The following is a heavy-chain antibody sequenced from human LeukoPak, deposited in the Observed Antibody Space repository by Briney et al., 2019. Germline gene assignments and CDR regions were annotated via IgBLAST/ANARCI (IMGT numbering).Heavy chain of an antibody. CDR3: ARERFGGRDSYYFDY. Sequence: GGSLRLSCAAPGFTFSSYWMHWVRQAPGKGLVWVSRINSDGSSTSHADSVKGRFTTSRDNVKNTLYLQMNSLRAEDTAVYYCARERFGGRDSYYFDYWGQGTLVTVSS. CDR1: GFTFSSYW. D-gene: IGHD3-3*01. CDR2: INSDGSST. V-gene: IGHV3-74*01. J-gene: IGHJ4*02.